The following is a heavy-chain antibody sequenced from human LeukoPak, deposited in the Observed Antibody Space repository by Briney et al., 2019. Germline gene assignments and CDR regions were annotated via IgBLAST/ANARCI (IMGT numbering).Heavy chain of an antibody. Sequence: PSETLSLTGTVSGGSITASSYYWGWIRQPPGKGLEWIGIIYYSGSTYYNPSLKGRVTISVDTSKNQFSLKLSSVTAADTAVYYCARAFRARYFDLWGRGTLVTVSS. CDR3: ARAFRARYFDL. CDR1: GGSITASSYY. V-gene: IGHV4-39*01. D-gene: IGHD2/OR15-2a*01. J-gene: IGHJ2*01. CDR2: IYYSGST.